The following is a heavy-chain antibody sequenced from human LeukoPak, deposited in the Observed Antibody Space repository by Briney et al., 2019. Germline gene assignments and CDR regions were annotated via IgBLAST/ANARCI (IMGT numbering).Heavy chain of an antibody. CDR2: INPNSGGT. J-gene: IGHJ6*03. CDR1: GYTFTGYY. D-gene: IGHD1/OR15-1a*01. CDR3: ARAAEQKGNYYYMDV. V-gene: IGHV1-2*02. Sequence: ASVKVSCKASGYTFTGYYMHWVRQAPGQGLEWMGWINPNSGGTNYAQKFQGRVTMTRDTSISTAYMELSRLRSDDTAVYYCARAAEQKGNYYYMDVWGKGTTVTVSS.